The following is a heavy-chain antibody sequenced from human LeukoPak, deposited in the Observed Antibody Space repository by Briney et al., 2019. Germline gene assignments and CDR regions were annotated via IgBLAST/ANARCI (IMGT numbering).Heavy chain of an antibody. CDR2: IYSDGST. J-gene: IGHJ4*02. V-gene: IGHV3-53*01. CDR1: GFSVSSNF. Sequence: GGSLRLSCAASGFSVSSNFISWVRQAPGKGLEWVSVIYSDGSTKYADSVKARFTISRDNSKNTVYLQMNSLRVEDTAVYYCARATLDNWGQGTLVTVSS. CDR3: ARATLDN.